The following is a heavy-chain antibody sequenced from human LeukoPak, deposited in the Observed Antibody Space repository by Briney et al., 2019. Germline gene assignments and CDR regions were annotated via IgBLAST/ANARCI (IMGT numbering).Heavy chain of an antibody. CDR2: INPDGTSS. CDR1: GFTFSDYW. V-gene: IGHV3-74*01. Sequence: GGSLRLSCAAPGFTFSDYWMHWVRQAPGKGPAWVSRINPDGTSSSYADSVKGRFTISRDNAKNTLYLQISSVRAEDTAVYYCARDMWGTCDYWGQGTLVTVSS. J-gene: IGHJ4*02. D-gene: IGHD1-14*01. CDR3: ARDMWGTCDY.